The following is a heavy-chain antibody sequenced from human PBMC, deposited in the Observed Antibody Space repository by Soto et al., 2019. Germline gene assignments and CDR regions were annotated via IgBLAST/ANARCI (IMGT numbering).Heavy chain of an antibody. D-gene: IGHD6-13*01. CDR3: ARGHRQSPGAAAGTGSNWFDP. V-gene: IGHV4-34*01. CDR2: INHSGST. Sequence: SETLSLTCAVYGGSFSGYYWSWIRQPPGKGLEWIGEINHSGSTNYNPSLKSRVTISVDTSKNQFSLKLSSVTAADTAVYYCARGHRQSPGAAAGTGSNWFDPWGQGALVTVSS. J-gene: IGHJ5*02. CDR1: GGSFSGYY.